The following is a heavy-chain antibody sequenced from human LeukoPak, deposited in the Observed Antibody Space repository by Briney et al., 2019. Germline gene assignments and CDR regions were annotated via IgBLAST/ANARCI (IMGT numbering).Heavy chain of an antibody. Sequence: GASVKVSCKASGYTFTGYYMHWVRQAPGQGLEWMGWINPNSGGTNYAQKFQGWVTMTRDTSISTAYMELSRLRSDDTAVYYCAREQNPLLRYFDFDAFDIWGQGTMVTVSS. J-gene: IGHJ3*02. CDR2: INPNSGGT. CDR1: GYTFTGYY. CDR3: AREQNPLLRYFDFDAFDI. V-gene: IGHV1-2*04. D-gene: IGHD3-9*01.